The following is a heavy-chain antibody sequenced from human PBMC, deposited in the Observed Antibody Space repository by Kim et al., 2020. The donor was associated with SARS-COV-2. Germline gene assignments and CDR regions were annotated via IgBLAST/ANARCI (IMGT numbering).Heavy chain of an antibody. CDR3: ARSIAVARHFAY. Sequence: GGSLRRSCAASGFTFSSYAMNWVRQAPGKGLEWVSAITGSGGNTYYADSVKGRFTISRDNSKNTLYLQMNSLRAEDTAVYYCARSIAVARHFAYWGQGTLVTVSS. V-gene: IGHV3-23*01. CDR2: ITGSGGNT. J-gene: IGHJ4*02. CDR1: GFTFSSYA. D-gene: IGHD6-19*01.